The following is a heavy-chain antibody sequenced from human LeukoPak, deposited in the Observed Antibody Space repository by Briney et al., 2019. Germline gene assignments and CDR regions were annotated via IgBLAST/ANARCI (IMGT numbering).Heavy chain of an antibody. CDR2: IKKDGSGI. CDR3: AGGNSMDV. Sequence: GGSLRLSCAVSGFPFSNSWMYWVRQAPGKGLEGVANIKKDGSGISYVDSVKGRFIISRDNARNSLYPQMNSLRVEDTAVYFCAGGNSMDVWGKGTAVTVSS. V-gene: IGHV3-7*03. D-gene: IGHD1/OR15-1a*01. CDR1: GFPFSNSW. J-gene: IGHJ6*04.